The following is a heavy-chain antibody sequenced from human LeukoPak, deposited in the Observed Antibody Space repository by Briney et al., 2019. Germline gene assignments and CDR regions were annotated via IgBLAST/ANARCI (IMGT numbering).Heavy chain of an antibody. V-gene: IGHV4-34*01. D-gene: IGHD6-13*01. CDR2: INHSGST. CDR3: ARVNSSWYYYYYYMDV. CDR1: GGSFSGYY. Sequence: SETLSLTCAVYGGSFSGYYWSWIRQPPGKGLEWIGEINHSGSTNYNPSLKSRVTISVDTSKNQFSLKLSSVTAADTAVYYCARVNSSWYYYYYYMDVWGKGTTVTVSS. J-gene: IGHJ6*03.